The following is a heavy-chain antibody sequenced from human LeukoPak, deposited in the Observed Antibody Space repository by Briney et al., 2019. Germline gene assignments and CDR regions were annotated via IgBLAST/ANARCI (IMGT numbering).Heavy chain of an antibody. CDR2: ISYDGSNK. D-gene: IGHD1-26*01. V-gene: IGHV3-30-3*01. CDR3: AGPSYSGSYYNWFDP. J-gene: IGHJ5*02. Sequence: PGGSLRLSCLTSGFTLSTNAMSWVRQAPGKGLEWVAVISYDGSNKYYADSVKGRFTISRDNSKNTLYLQMNSLRAEDTAVYYCAGPSYSGSYYNWFDPWGQGTLVTVSS. CDR1: GFTLSTNA.